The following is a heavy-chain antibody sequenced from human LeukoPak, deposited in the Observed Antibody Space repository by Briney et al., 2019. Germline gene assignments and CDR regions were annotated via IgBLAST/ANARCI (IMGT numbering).Heavy chain of an antibody. D-gene: IGHD3-22*01. Sequence: ASVKVSCKASGYTFTSYGISWVRQAPGQGLEWMGWISAYNGNTNYAQKLQGRVTMTTDTSTSTAYMELGSLRSDDTAVYYCARGRRYDSSGHDHHWFDPWGQGTLVTVSS. J-gene: IGHJ5*02. V-gene: IGHV1-18*01. CDR2: ISAYNGNT. CDR1: GYTFTSYG. CDR3: ARGRRYDSSGHDHHWFDP.